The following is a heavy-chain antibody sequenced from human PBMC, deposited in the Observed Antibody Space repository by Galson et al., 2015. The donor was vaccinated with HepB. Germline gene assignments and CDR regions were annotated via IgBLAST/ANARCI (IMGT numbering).Heavy chain of an antibody. CDR3: AGVLVAGLPFDY. V-gene: IGHV1-2*06. J-gene: IGHJ4*02. Sequence: SVKVSCKASGYTFTGYYMHWVRQAPGQGLEWMGRINPNSGGTNYAQKFQGRVTMTRDTSISTAYMELSRLRSDDTAVYYCAGVLVAGLPFDYWGQGTLVTVSS. CDR2: INPNSGGT. CDR1: GYTFTGYY. D-gene: IGHD6-19*01.